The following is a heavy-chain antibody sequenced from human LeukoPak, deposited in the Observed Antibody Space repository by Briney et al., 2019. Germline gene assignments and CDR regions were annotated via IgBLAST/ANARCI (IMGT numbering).Heavy chain of an antibody. CDR2: ISSSGSTI. V-gene: IGHV3-11*01. J-gene: IGHJ4*02. Sequence: PGRSLRLSCAASGFTFSDYYVSWIRQAPGKGLEWVSYISSSGSTIYYADSVKGRFTISRDNAKNSLYLQMNSLRAEDTAVYYCATTYGGDYYDILTGYYFVYWGQGTLVTVSS. CDR3: ATTYGGDYYDILTGYYFVY. D-gene: IGHD3-9*01. CDR1: GFTFSDYY.